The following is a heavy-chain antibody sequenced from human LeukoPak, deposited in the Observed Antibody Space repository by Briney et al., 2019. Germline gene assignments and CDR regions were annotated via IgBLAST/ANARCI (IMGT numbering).Heavy chain of an antibody. CDR2: ISAYNGNT. CDR3: ARDQHYYDSSGYYLGLD. Sequence: ASVKVSCKASGYTFTSYGISWVRQAPGQGLEWMGWISAYNGNTNYAQKLQGRVTMTTGTSTSTAYMELRSLRSDDTAVYYCARDQHYYDSSGYYLGLDWGQGTLVTVSS. V-gene: IGHV1-18*01. J-gene: IGHJ4*02. CDR1: GYTFTSYG. D-gene: IGHD3-22*01.